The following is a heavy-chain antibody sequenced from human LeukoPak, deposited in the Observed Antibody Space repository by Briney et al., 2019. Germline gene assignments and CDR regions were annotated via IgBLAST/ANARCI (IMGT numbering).Heavy chain of an antibody. J-gene: IGHJ3*02. D-gene: IGHD3-22*01. CDR2: ISGGGGRT. V-gene: IGHV3-23*01. CDR1: GFTSSTCA. CDR3: AKGTGYCDSSGYDPFDI. Sequence: GGSLRLSCAASGFTSSTCAMSWVRQAPGKGLEWVSAISGGGGRTYYADSVKGRFTISRDNSKNTLYLQMNSLRAEDTAVYYCAKGTGYCDSSGYDPFDIWGQGTMVTVSS.